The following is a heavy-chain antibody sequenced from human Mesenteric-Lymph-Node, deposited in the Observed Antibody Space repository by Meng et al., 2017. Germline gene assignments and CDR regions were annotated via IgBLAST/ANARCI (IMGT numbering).Heavy chain of an antibody. Sequence: GGSLRLSCTASGFTFGDYAMSWVRQAPGKGLEWVGFIRSKAYGGTTEYAASVKGRFTISRDDSKSIAYLQMNSLKTEDTAVYYCTRDILDYGDYKVNYYYGMDVWGQGTTVTVSS. V-gene: IGHV3-49*04. CDR1: GFTFGDYA. CDR3: TRDILDYGDYKVNYYYGMDV. D-gene: IGHD4-17*01. CDR2: IRSKAYGGTT. J-gene: IGHJ6*02.